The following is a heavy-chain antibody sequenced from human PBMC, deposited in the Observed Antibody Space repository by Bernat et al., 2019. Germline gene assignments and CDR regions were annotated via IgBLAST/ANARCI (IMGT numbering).Heavy chain of an antibody. Sequence: QVQLQESGPGLVKPSETLSLTCTVSGGSISSYYWSWIRQPPGKGLEWIGYINYSGRTYYNPSLKSRVSISVDTSKNQFSLKLSSVTAADTAVYYCARVVKSSWHNDYWGQGTLVIVSS. D-gene: IGHD6-13*01. V-gene: IGHV4-59*12. CDR1: GGSISSYY. J-gene: IGHJ4*02. CDR2: INYSGRT. CDR3: ARVVKSSWHNDY.